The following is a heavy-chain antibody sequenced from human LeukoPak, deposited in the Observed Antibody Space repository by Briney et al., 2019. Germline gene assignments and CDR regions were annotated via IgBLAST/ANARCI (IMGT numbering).Heavy chain of an antibody. V-gene: IGHV4-59*12. CDR2: IYYSGST. CDR3: AREGTYYYDSSGYLG. Sequence: PSETLSLTCTVSGGSISSYYWSWIRQPPGKGLEWIGYIYYSGSTNYNPSLKSRVTISVDTSKNQFSLKLSSVTAADTAVYYCAREGTYYYDSSGYLGWGQGTLVTVSS. J-gene: IGHJ4*02. D-gene: IGHD3-22*01. CDR1: GGSISSYY.